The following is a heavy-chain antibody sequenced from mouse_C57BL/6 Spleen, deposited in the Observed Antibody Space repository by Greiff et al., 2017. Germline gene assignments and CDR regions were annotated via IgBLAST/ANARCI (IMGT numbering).Heavy chain of an antibody. CDR1: GFTFSSYA. V-gene: IGHV5-4*01. CDR2: ISDGGSYT. Sequence: EVQLQQSGGGLVKPGGSLKLSCAASGFTFSSYAMSWVRQTPEKRLEWVATISDGGSYTYYPDNVKGRFTISRDNAKNNLYLQMSHLKSEDTAMYYCARDQGTGTRGFDYWGQGTTLTVSS. J-gene: IGHJ2*01. CDR3: ARDQGTGTRGFDY. D-gene: IGHD4-1*01.